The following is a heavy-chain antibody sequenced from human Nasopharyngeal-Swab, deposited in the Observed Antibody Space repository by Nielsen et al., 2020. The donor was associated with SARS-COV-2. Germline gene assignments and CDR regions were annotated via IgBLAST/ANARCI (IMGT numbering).Heavy chain of an antibody. CDR3: ARANSGSYFDY. CDR2: IYYSGST. J-gene: IGHJ4*02. Sequence: WICQPPGKGLEWIGYIYYSGSTYYNPSLKSRVTISVDTSKNQFSLKLSSVTAADTAVYYCARANSGSYFDYWGQGTLVTVSS. D-gene: IGHD1-26*01. V-gene: IGHV4-31*02.